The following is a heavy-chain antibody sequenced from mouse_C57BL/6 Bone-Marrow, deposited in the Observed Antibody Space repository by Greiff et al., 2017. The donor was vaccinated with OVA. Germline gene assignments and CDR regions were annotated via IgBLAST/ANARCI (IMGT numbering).Heavy chain of an antibody. CDR3: ASDGDYYGSSYPFAY. J-gene: IGHJ3*01. CDR2: IWGVGST. V-gene: IGHV2-6*01. D-gene: IGHD1-1*01. CDR1: GFSLTSYG. Sequence: VHLVESGPGLVAPSQSLSITCTVSGFSLTSYGVDWVRQSPGKGLEWLGVIWGVGSTNYNSALKSRLSISKDNSKSQVFLKMNSLQTDDTAMYYCASDGDYYGSSYPFAYWGQGTLVTVSA.